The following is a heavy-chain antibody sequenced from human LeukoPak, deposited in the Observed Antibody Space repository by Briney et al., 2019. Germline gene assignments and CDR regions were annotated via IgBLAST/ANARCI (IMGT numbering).Heavy chain of an antibody. V-gene: IGHV3-33*01. Sequence: GGSLRLSCAASGFTFSSYGMHWVRQAPGKGLEWVAVIWYDGRNKYYADSVKGRFTISRDNSKNTLYLQMNSLRAEDTAVYYCARGHYYDSSGYYYAGAFDIWGQGTVVTVSS. CDR3: ARGHYYDSSGYYYAGAFDI. D-gene: IGHD3-22*01. J-gene: IGHJ3*02. CDR2: IWYDGRNK. CDR1: GFTFSSYG.